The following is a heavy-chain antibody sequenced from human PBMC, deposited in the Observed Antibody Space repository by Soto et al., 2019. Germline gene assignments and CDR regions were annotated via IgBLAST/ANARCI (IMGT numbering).Heavy chain of an antibody. J-gene: IGHJ4*02. CDR3: AREGCSSTSCYELGY. CDR2: INAGNGNT. CDR1: GYTFTSYA. Sequence: GASVKVSCKASGYTFTSYAMHWVRQAPGQRLEWMGWINAGNGNTKYSQKFQGRVTITRDTSASTAYMELSSLRSEDTAVYYCAREGCSSTSCYELGYWGQGTLVTVSS. D-gene: IGHD2-2*01. V-gene: IGHV1-3*01.